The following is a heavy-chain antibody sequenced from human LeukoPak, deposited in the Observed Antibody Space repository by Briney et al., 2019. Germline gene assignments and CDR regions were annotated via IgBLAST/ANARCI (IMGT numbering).Heavy chain of an antibody. CDR1: GYTFTGYY. Sequence: ASVKVSCKASGYTFTGYYMHWVRQAPGQGLEWMGWINPNSGGTNYAQKFQGRVTMTRDTSISTAYMELSRLRYDDTAVYYCARGTGYYGSGSDFDYWGQGTLVTVSS. CDR2: INPNSGGT. J-gene: IGHJ4*02. CDR3: ARGTGYYGSGSDFDY. D-gene: IGHD3-10*01. V-gene: IGHV1-2*02.